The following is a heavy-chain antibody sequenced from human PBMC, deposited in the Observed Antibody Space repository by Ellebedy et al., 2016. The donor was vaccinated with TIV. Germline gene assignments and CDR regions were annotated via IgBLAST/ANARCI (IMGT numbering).Heavy chain of an antibody. CDR3: VRGGKVATDVGAS. CDR2: INSDGSGT. CDR1: GFIFSSYW. Sequence: PGGSLRLSCAASGFIFSSYWMHWVRQAPGKGLEWVSRINSDGSGTIYADSVKGRFTISRDNAKNTLFLQTNSLRAEDTAVYHCVRGGKVATDVGASWGQGILVTVSS. D-gene: IGHD5-12*01. V-gene: IGHV3-74*01. J-gene: IGHJ5*02.